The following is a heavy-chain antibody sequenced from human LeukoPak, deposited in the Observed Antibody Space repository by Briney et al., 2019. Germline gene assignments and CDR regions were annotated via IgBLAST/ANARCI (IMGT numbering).Heavy chain of an antibody. CDR1: GYTFTGYY. V-gene: IGHV1-2*02. CDR2: INPNSGGT. D-gene: IGHD1-26*01. CDR3: ARDSGSYYDFDY. Sequence: ASVKVSCKASGYTFTGYYMHWVRQAPGQGLEWMGWINPNSGGTNYAQKLQGRVTMTRDTSISTAYMELSRLRSDDTAVYYCARDSGSYYDFDYWGQGTLVTVSS. J-gene: IGHJ4*02.